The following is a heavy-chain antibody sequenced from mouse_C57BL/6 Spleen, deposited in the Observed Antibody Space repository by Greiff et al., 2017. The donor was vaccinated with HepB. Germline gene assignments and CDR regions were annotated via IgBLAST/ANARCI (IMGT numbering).Heavy chain of an antibody. D-gene: IGHD2-5*01. J-gene: IGHJ1*03. CDR2: IYPGDGDT. CDR1: GYAFSSSW. Sequence: QVQLQQSGPELVKPGASVKISCKASGYAFSSSWMNWVKQRPGKGLEWIGRIYPGDGDTNYNGKFKGKATLTADKSSSTAYMQLSSLTSEDSAVYFCASCYSNYWYFDVWGTGTTVTVSS. V-gene: IGHV1-82*01. CDR3: ASCYSNYWYFDV.